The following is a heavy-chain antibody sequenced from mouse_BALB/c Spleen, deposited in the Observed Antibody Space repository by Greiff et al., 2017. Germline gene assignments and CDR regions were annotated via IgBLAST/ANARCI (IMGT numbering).Heavy chain of an antibody. V-gene: IGHV1-14*01. D-gene: IGHD2-4*01. J-gene: IGHJ4*01. CDR3: ASSPSTRITTETLMDY. Sequence: VQLQQSGPELVKPGASVKMSCKASGYTFTSYVMHWVKQKPGQGLEWIGYINPYNDGTKYNEKFKGKATLTSDTSSSTAYMELSSLTSEDSAVYYCASSPSTRITTETLMDYWGQGTSVTVSS. CDR2: INPYNDGT. CDR1: GYTFTSYV.